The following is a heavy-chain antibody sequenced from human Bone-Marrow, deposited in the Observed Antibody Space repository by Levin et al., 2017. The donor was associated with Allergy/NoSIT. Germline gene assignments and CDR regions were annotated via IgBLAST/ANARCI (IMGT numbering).Heavy chain of an antibody. J-gene: IGHJ4*02. CDR2: IKADGSEK. CDR1: GFTFNRYW. V-gene: IGHV3-7*01. D-gene: IGHD6-19*01. Sequence: TGGSLRLSCAASGFTFNRYWMSWVRQAPGKGLEWVATIKADGSEKYYVASVKGRFTISRDNAKNSQYLQMDSLRVEDTAVYYCARLYSSGWFAGQVYWGQGNLVTVSS. CDR3: ARLYSSGWFAGQVY.